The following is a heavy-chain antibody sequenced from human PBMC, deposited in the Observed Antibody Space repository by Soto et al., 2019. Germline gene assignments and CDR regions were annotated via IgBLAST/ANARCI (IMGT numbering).Heavy chain of an antibody. J-gene: IGHJ4*02. CDR2: IFPLTDIP. V-gene: IGHV1-69*02. CDR1: GGTFRNYP. CDR3: ARGPLVVLNYFEY. Sequence: QVQLVQCGTEVKKPGSSVKVSCKASGGTFRNYPINWVRQAPGQGLEWMGSIFPLTDIPDYAQNFQARLTISADKSTSTAYMELSSLTSDDTAMYFCARGPLVVLNYFEYWGQGTLVTVSS.